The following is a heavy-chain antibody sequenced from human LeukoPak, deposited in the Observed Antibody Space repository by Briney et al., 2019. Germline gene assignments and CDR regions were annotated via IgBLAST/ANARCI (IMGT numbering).Heavy chain of an antibody. J-gene: IGHJ3*02. Sequence: SGTLSLTCTVSGGSISSYYWSWIRQPPGKGLEWIGYIYYSGSTNYNPSLKSRVTISVDTSKNQFSLKLSSVTAADTAVYYCARHYWYYDSQDDAFDIWGQGTMVTVSS. CDR3: ARHYWYYDSQDDAFDI. V-gene: IGHV4-59*08. CDR1: GGSISSYY. D-gene: IGHD3-22*01. CDR2: IYYSGST.